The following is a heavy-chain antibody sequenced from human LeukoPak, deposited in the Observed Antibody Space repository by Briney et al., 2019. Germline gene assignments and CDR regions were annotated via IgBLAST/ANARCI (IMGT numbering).Heavy chain of an antibody. J-gene: IGHJ4*02. CDR3: ASDRDSSGWFDY. CDR2: IYYSGSA. D-gene: IGHD6-19*01. Sequence: PSETLSLTCTVSGGSISGFYWGWIRQPPGKGLEWIGFIYYSGSANYNPSLKSRVTMSVDMSKNHFSLKLSSVTAADTAFYYCASDRDSSGWFDYWGQGALVTVSS. CDR1: GGSISGFY. V-gene: IGHV4-59*01.